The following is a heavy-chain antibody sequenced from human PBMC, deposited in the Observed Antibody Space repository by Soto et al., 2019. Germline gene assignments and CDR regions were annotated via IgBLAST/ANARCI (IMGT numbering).Heavy chain of an antibody. Sequence: QVQLVESGGGVVQPGRSLRLSCEASGFTFSSYGMHWVRPAPGKGLEWVADIWYDGSNKYYADSVKGRFTICRDNSKNPLYPQMTGLRAEDTAVYYCARDATGTTDYWGQGTLVTVSS. CDR1: GFTFSSYG. CDR3: ARDATGTTDY. V-gene: IGHV3-33*01. CDR2: IWYDGSNK. D-gene: IGHD1-7*01. J-gene: IGHJ4*02.